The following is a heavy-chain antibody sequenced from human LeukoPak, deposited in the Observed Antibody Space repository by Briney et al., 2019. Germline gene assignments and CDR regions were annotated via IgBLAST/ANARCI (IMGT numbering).Heavy chain of an antibody. D-gene: IGHD2-2*01. J-gene: IGHJ4*02. CDR3: ARDLEYCSSTSCPRVDY. CDR2: ISAYNGNT. V-gene: IGHV1-18*01. CDR1: GYTFTSYG. Sequence: GASVKVSCKASGYTFTSYGISWVRQAPGQGLEWMGWISAYNGNTNYAQKLQGRVTMTTDTSTSTAYMELRSLRSDDTAVYYCARDLEYCSSTSCPRVDYWGQGTLVTVSS.